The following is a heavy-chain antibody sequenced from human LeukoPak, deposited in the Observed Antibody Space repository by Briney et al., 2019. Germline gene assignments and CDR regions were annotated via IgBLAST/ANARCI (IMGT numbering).Heavy chain of an antibody. D-gene: IGHD1-20*01. J-gene: IGHJ4*02. CDR1: GFTFSNYG. Sequence: GGSLRLSCAGSGFTFSNYGMHWVRQAPGKGLEWVALISYDGSNKYYADSVKGRITNSRDNSKNTLYLQMNSMRAEDTAVYYCAKAGNGYNWNPFVRWGQGILVTVSS. CDR3: AKAGNGYNWNPFVR. CDR2: ISYDGSNK. V-gene: IGHV3-30*18.